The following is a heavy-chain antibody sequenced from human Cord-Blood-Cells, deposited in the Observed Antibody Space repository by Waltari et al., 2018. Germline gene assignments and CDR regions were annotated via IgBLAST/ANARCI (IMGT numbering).Heavy chain of an antibody. Sequence: EVQLLESGGGSVQPGGSLRLSCAASGFTFSSYAMSWVRLAHGQGLEWVSAISGSGGSTYYADSVKGRFTISRDNSKNTLYLQMNSLRAEDTAVYYCAATYCGGDCYSGYAFDIWGQGTMVTVSS. CDR3: AATYCGGDCYSGYAFDI. D-gene: IGHD2-21*02. CDR1: GFTFSSYA. V-gene: IGHV3-23*01. J-gene: IGHJ3*02. CDR2: ISGSGGST.